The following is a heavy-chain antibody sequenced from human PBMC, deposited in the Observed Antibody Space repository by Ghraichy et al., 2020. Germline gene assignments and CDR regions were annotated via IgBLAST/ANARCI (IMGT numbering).Heavy chain of an antibody. CDR1: GYTFTSYG. CDR2: ISAYNGDT. J-gene: IGHJ4*01. CDR3: ARVYYDILTGYYGAQDY. D-gene: IGHD3-9*01. V-gene: IGHV1-18*01. Sequence: ASVKVSCKASGYTFTSYGISWGRQAPGQGLEWMGWISAYNGDTNYAKKLQGRVTMTTDTSTSTAYMELRSLRSDDTAVYYCARVYYDILTGYYGAQDYWLHGTLFTVSS.